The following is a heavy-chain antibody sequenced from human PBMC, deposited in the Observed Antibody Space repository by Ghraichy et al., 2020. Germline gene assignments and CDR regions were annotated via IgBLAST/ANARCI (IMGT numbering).Heavy chain of an antibody. CDR3: AAEELLGYFDL. V-gene: IGHV4-61*01. CDR2: MLYGGTT. CDR1: GDSVSSRSYY. D-gene: IGHD2-21*01. J-gene: IGHJ2*01. Sequence: SETLSLTCSVSGDSVSSRSYYWSWIRQPPGQGLDWIGYMLYGGTTSYNLSLKIRVTISVDTSKNQFSLELTSVTTADTAVYYCAAEELLGYFDLWGRGTLVTVSS.